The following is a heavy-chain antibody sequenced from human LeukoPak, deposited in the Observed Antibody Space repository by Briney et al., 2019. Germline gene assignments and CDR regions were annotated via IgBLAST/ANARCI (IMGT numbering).Heavy chain of an antibody. CDR3: ATDHVPTFLSQDPQLDYYRSGTRFDP. CDR1: GFTVSSNY. V-gene: IGHV3-66*01. CDR2: IYTGGDT. D-gene: IGHD3-10*01. J-gene: IGHJ5*02. Sequence: GGSLRLSCAASGFTVSSNYMSWVRQAPGKGLEWVSGIYTGGDTYYADSVKDRFTISRDNSKNTLYLQMNSLRAEDTAVYYCATDHVPTFLSQDPQLDYYRSGTRFDPWGQGTLVTVSS.